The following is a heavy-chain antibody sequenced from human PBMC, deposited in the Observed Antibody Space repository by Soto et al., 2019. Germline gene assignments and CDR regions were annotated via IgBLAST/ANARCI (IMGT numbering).Heavy chain of an antibody. CDR2: IYKSGST. Sequence: QVHLQESGPRLVKPSQTLSLTCSVSGDSIRSSYHYWGWVRQPQGKGLEWIGYIYKSGSTYYSPSLESRLMMSVDTSKNQFSLKLTSVTAADTAIYYCARDTGDVRGVGFDSWGQGALVTVSS. J-gene: IGHJ4*02. D-gene: IGHD3-3*01. CDR1: GDSIRSSYHY. CDR3: ARDTGDVRGVGFDS. V-gene: IGHV4-31*03.